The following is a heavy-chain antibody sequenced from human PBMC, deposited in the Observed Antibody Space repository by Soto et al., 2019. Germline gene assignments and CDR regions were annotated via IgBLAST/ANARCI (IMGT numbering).Heavy chain of an antibody. D-gene: IGHD4-17*01. Sequence: QVQLVQSGAEVKKPGSSVKVSCKASGGTFSSYTISWVRQAPGQGLEWMGRIIPILGIANYAQKFQGRVTITADKSTSTAYMELSSLRSEDTAVYYCARGKPPSGYGDYVVFDPWGQGTLVTVSS. CDR1: GGTFSSYT. V-gene: IGHV1-69*02. J-gene: IGHJ5*02. CDR3: ARGKPPSGYGDYVVFDP. CDR2: IIPILGIA.